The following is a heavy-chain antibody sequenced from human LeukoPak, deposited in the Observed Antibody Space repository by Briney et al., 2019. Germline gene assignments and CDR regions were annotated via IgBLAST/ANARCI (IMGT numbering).Heavy chain of an antibody. V-gene: IGHV1-69*05. D-gene: IGHD3-22*01. CDR2: IIPIFGTA. Sequence: SVKVSCKASGGTFSSYAISWVRQAPGQGLEWMGGIIPIFGTANYAQKFQGRVTITTDESTSTAYMELSSLRSEDTAVYYCARAGYYDSSGYYQGGSFDPWGQGTLVTVSS. J-gene: IGHJ5*02. CDR3: ARAGYYDSSGYYQGGSFDP. CDR1: GGTFSSYA.